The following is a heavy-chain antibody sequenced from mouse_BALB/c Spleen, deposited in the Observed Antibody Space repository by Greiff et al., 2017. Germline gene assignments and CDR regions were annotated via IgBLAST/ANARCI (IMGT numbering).Heavy chain of an antibody. CDR2: INPSTGYT. J-gene: IGHJ3*01. CDR1: GYTFTSYW. Sequence: QVQLKESGAELAKPGASVKMSCKASGYTFTSYWMHWVKQRPGQGLEWIGYINPSTGYTEYNQKFKDKATLTADKSSSTAYMQLSSLTSEDSAVYYCAREGRYRFAYWGQGTLVTVSA. V-gene: IGHV1-7*01. CDR3: AREGRYRFAY. D-gene: IGHD1-1*01.